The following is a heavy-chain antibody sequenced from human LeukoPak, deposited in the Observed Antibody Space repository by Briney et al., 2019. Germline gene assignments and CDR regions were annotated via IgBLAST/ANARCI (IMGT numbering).Heavy chain of an antibody. D-gene: IGHD2-21*02. J-gene: IGHJ4*02. CDR2: INLNNGAT. CDR3: ARDGDSTAPDFDL. CDR1: GFTFTAYC. Sequence: GASVKVSCKASGFTFTAYCLYWMRQAPGQGLECVGFINLNNGATGYAQNFQGRVTMTRDTSISTAFMELSSLRSDDTAVYYCARDGDSTAPDFDLWGQGALVTVSS. V-gene: IGHV1-2*02.